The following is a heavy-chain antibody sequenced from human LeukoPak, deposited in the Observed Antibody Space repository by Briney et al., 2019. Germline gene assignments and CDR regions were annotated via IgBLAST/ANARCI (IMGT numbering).Heavy chain of an antibody. D-gene: IGHD3-22*01. J-gene: IGHJ3*02. Sequence: SETLSLTCAVYGGSFSGYYWSWIRQPPGKGLEWIGEINHSGSTNYNPSLKSRVTISVDTSKNQFSLKLSSVTAADTAVYYCARESSGYSFNAFDIWGQGTMVTVSS. CDR2: INHSGST. CDR3: ARESSGYSFNAFDI. CDR1: GGSFSGYY. V-gene: IGHV4-34*01.